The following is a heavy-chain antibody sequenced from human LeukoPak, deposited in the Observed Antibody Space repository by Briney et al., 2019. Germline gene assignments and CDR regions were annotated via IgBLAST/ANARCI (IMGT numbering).Heavy chain of an antibody. CDR1: GFTFSSYA. Sequence: GGSLRLSCAASGFTFSSYAMSWVRQAPGKGLEWVSAISGSGGSTYYADSVKGRFTISRDNSKNTLYLQMNSLRAEDTAVYYCAKDRIVVVVAAAYFDYWGQGTLVTVSS. CDR3: AKDRIVVVVAAAYFDY. D-gene: IGHD2-15*01. V-gene: IGHV3-23*01. CDR2: ISGSGGST. J-gene: IGHJ4*02.